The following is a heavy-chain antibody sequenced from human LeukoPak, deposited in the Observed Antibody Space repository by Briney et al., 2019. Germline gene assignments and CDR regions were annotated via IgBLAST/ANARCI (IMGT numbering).Heavy chain of an antibody. Sequence: GGSLRLSCVASGFTFSRYGMHWVRQAPGKGLEWVAVIWYDGSNKYYADSVKGRFTISRDNSKNTLYLQMNSLRAEDTAVYYCARSGKVVAATPVDYWGQGTLVTVSS. CDR2: IWYDGSNK. D-gene: IGHD2-15*01. CDR1: GFTFSRYG. CDR3: ARSGKVVAATPVDY. J-gene: IGHJ4*02. V-gene: IGHV3-33*08.